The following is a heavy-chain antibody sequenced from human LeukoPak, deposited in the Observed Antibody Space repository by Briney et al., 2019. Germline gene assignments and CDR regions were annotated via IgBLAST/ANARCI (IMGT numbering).Heavy chain of an antibody. J-gene: IGHJ4*02. CDR2: IYHSGST. CDR1: GGSISSGGYS. Sequence: PSQTLSLTCAVSGGSISSGGYSWSWIRQPPGKGPEWIGYIYHSGSTYYNPSLKSRVTISVDRSKNQFSLKLSSVTAADTAVYYCARVGYYDSSGYFSYYFDYWGQGTLVTVSS. D-gene: IGHD3-22*01. CDR3: ARVGYYDSSGYFSYYFDY. V-gene: IGHV4-30-2*01.